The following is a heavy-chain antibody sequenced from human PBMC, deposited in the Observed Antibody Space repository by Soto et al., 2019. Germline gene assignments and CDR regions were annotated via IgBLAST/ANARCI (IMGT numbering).Heavy chain of an antibody. D-gene: IGHD3-9*01. Sequence: ASVKVSCKASGYMFTGNYMHWVRQAPGQGLEYMGWINPNSGATNYAQKFQGRVTITWDASISTAYVELSRLRSEDTAVYYCARVGLSRINSYYDILTGYLDYWGQGTLVTVSA. V-gene: IGHV1-2*02. J-gene: IGHJ4*02. CDR2: INPNSGAT. CDR1: GYMFTGNY. CDR3: ARVGLSRINSYYDILTGYLDY.